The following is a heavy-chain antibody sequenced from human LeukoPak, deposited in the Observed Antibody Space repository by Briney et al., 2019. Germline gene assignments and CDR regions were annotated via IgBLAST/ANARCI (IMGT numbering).Heavy chain of an antibody. D-gene: IGHD2-2*01. CDR2: IIPIFGTA. CDR3: ASLIVVVPAAIGYYGMDV. CDR1: GGTFSSYA. V-gene: IGHV1-69*06. Sequence: SVKVSCKASGGTFSSYAISWVRRAPGQGLEWMGGIIPIFGTANYAQKFQGRVTITADKSTSTAYMELSSLRSEDTAVYYCASLIVVVPAAIGYYGMDVWGKGTTVTVSS. J-gene: IGHJ6*04.